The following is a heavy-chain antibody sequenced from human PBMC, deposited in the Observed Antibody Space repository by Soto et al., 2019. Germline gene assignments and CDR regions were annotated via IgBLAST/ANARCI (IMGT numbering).Heavy chain of an antibody. D-gene: IGHD2-8*02. CDR1: GGSFSGYY. Sequence: SETLSLTCAVYGGSFSGYYWTWIRQPPGKGLEWIGEIYHSGSANYNPSLKSRVTISVDNSKNQFSLKLTSVTAADTAVYYCARDKITGLFDYWGQGTLVTVSS. CDR3: ARDKITGLFDY. CDR2: IYHSGSA. J-gene: IGHJ4*02. V-gene: IGHV4-34*01.